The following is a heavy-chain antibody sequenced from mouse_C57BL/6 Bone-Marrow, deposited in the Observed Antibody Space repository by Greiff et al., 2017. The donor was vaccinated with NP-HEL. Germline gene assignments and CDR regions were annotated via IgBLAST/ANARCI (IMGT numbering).Heavy chain of an antibody. CDR2: INYDGSST. CDR3: ARVRTITTVVANWYFDV. J-gene: IGHJ1*03. Sequence: EVQLVESEGGLVQPGSSMKLSCTASGFTFSDYYMAWVRQVPEKGLEWVANINYDGSSTYYLDSLKSRFIISRDNAKNILYLQMSSLKSEDTATYYCARVRTITTVVANWYFDVWGTGTTVTVSS. CDR1: GFTFSDYY. D-gene: IGHD1-1*01. V-gene: IGHV5-16*01.